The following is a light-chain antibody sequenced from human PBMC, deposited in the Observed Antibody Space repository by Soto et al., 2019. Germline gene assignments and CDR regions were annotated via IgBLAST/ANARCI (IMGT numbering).Light chain of an antibody. V-gene: IGKV1-5*01. CDR3: QHYNSYPEA. CDR2: DVS. J-gene: IGKJ1*01. CDR1: QSIGDS. Sequence: MEMTSSRSGLSGAVGDRDTISCGPSQSIGDSFACYQQKPGKAPYLLISDVSSLERGVPSRFSGSGSGTDFTLTLSSLQPDDFATYYCQHYNSYPEAFGQGTKVDIK.